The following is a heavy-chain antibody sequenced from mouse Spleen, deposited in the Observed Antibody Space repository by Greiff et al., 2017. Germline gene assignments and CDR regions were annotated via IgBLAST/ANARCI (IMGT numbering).Heavy chain of an antibody. J-gene: IGHJ3*01. CDR1: GFTFSSFG. D-gene: IGHD1-2*01. V-gene: IGHV5-17*02. CDR2: ISSGSSTI. CDR3: VITTATPFAY. Sequence: EVQRVESGGGLVQPGGSRKLSCAASGFTFSSFGMHWVRQAPEKGLEWVAYISSGSSTIYYADTVKGRFTISRDNPKNTLFLQMTSLRSEDTAMYYCVITTATPFAYWGQGTLVTVSA.